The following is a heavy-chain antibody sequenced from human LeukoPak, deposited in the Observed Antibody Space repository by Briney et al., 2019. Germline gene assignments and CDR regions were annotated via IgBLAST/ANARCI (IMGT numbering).Heavy chain of an antibody. CDR1: GFPFIEYS. CDR2: IGIDSGNT. J-gene: IGHJ4*02. Sequence: GGSLRLSCAASGFPFIEYSMNWVRQAPGKGLEWISYIGIDSGNTKYADSVRGRFTISTDKAKNSLYLQMNSLRVEDTAVYYCARDHNYAFDNWGQGTLVSVSS. D-gene: IGHD1-1*01. V-gene: IGHV3-48*01. CDR3: ARDHNYAFDN.